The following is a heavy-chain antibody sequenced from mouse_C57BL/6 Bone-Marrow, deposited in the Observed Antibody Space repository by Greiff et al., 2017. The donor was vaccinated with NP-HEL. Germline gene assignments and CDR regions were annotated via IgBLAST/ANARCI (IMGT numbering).Heavy chain of an antibody. CDR1: GYTFTSYW. CDR2: IDPSDSYT. D-gene: IGHD4-1*01. J-gene: IGHJ3*01. CDR3: AKGEPYWD. Sequence: QVQLKQPGAELVRPGTSVKWSCKASGYTFTSYWMHWVKQRPGQGLEWIGVIDPSDSYTNYNQKFKGKATLTVDTSSSTAYMQLSSLTSEDSAVYYCAKGEPYWDWGQGTLVTVSA. V-gene: IGHV1-59*01.